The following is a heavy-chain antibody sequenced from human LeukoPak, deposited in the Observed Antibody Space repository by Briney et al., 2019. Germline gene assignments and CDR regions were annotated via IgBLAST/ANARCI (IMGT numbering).Heavy chain of an antibody. CDR2: ISAYNGNT. V-gene: IGHV1-18*01. CDR1: GYTFTSYG. CDR3: ARVEVFLRFGEPHYYYMDV. D-gene: IGHD3-10*01. J-gene: IGHJ6*03. Sequence: GESLKISCKASGYTFTSYGISWVRQAPGQGLEWMGWISAYNGNTNYAQKLQGRVTMTTDTSTSTAYMELRSLRPDDTAVYYCARVEVFLRFGEPHYYYMDVGGKGTTVTVSS.